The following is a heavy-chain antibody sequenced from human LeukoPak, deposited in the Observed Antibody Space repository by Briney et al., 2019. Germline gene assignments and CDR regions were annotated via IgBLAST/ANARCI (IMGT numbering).Heavy chain of an antibody. D-gene: IGHD3-9*01. V-gene: IGHV4-59*01. J-gene: IGHJ4*02. CDR2: IYYSGST. Sequence: TSETLSLTCTVSGGSISSYYWSWIRQPPGKGLEWIGYIYYSGSTNYNPSLKSRVTISVDTSKSQFSLKLSSVTAADTAVYYCARADYDILSIDYWGQGTLVTVSS. CDR3: ARADYDILSIDY. CDR1: GGSISSYY.